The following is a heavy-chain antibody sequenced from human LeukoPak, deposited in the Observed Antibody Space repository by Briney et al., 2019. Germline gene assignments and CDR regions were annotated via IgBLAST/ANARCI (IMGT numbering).Heavy chain of an antibody. V-gene: IGHV4-59*08. J-gene: IGHJ4*02. Sequence: SETLSLTCTVSGGSISSYYWSWIRQPPGKGLEWIGYIYYSGSTNYSPSLKSRVTISVDTSKNQFSLKLSSVTAADTAVYYCARHIDYDSSGYYAFDYWGQGTLVTVSS. CDR1: GGSISSYY. D-gene: IGHD3-22*01. CDR3: ARHIDYDSSGYYAFDY. CDR2: IYYSGST.